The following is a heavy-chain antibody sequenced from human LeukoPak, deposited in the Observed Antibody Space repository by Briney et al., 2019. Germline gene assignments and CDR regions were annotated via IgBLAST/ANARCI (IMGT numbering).Heavy chain of an antibody. CDR1: GFTFSSFS. V-gene: IGHV3-7*01. J-gene: IGHJ4*02. D-gene: IGHD3-3*01. CDR3: ATDRGWRTSGYYLYYFEY. CDR2: IKHDGSEK. Sequence: PGGSLRLSCAASGFTFSSFSMIWVRQAPGKGLEWVASIKHDGSEKYYVDSVRGRFTISRDNTMNSLYLQMSSLRAEDTAVYYCATDRGWRTSGYYLYYFEYWGQGTLVTYFS.